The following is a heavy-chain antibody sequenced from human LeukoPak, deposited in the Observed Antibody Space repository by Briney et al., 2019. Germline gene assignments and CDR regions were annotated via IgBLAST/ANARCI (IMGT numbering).Heavy chain of an antibody. CDR3: ARRGSSLSCSGGSCYWTAYYYYYMDV. CDR2: INHSGST. J-gene: IGHJ6*03. CDR1: GGSSSGYY. V-gene: IGHV4-34*01. D-gene: IGHD2-15*01. Sequence: PSETLSLTCAVYGGSSSGYYWSWIRQPPGKGLEWIGEINHSGSTNYNPSLKSRVTISVDTSKNQFSLKLSSVTAADTAVYYCARRGSSLSCSGGSCYWTAYYYYYMDVWGKGTTVTISS.